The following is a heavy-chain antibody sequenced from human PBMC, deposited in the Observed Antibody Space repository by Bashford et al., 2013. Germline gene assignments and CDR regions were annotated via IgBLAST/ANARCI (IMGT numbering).Heavy chain of an antibody. D-gene: IGHD1-26*01. V-gene: IGHV2-5*02. Sequence: SGPTLVKPTQTLTLTCTFSGFSLTTPEVGVGWIRQPPGKPLEWLALIYWDDDDRYTPSLKTRLTITKDTSTNEVVLTMTNMDPVDTATYFCAHTVLSVGRPRYFDYWGQGTLVTVSS. CDR1: GFSLTTPEVG. CDR3: AHTVLSVGRPRYFDY. CDR2: IYWDDDD. J-gene: IGHJ4*02.